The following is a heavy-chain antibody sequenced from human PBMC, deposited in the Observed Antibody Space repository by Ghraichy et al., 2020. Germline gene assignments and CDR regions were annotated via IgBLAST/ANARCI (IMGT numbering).Heavy chain of an antibody. CDR3: AKLAYGDPDY. J-gene: IGHJ4*02. Sequence: GGSLRLSCAASGFTFSDYWMNWVRQAPGKGLEWVANIKQDGSEKNYVGSVKGRFTISRDNAKNSLYLQMNSLRAEDTAVYYCAKLAYGDPDYWGQGTLVTVSS. D-gene: IGHD4-17*01. CDR2: IKQDGSEK. CDR1: GFTFSDYW. V-gene: IGHV3-7*01.